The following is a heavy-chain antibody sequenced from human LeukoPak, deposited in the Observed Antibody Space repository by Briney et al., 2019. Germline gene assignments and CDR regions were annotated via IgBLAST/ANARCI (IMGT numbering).Heavy chain of an antibody. CDR2: MNPNSGNT. V-gene: IGHV1-8*01. Sequence: ASFNGSCKASGYTFTRYNVKRARDAIGQKLEWMGWMNPNSGNTGYAQKFQGRVTMTRNTSISTAYMELSSLRSEDTAVYYCARIGDVDDYWGQGTLVTVSS. CDR3: ARIGDVDDY. J-gene: IGHJ4*02. D-gene: IGHD5-24*01. CDR1: GYTFTRYN.